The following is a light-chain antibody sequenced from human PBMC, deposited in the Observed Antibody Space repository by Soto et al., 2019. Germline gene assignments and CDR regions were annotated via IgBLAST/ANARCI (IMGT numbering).Light chain of an antibody. CDR3: QQYNNRPLT. CDR2: GAS. Sequence: EIVMTQSPATLSVSPGERATLSCRASQSISSNLAWYQQKPGQAPRLLIYGASTRATGIPARFSGSGSGTEITLTISSLQSEDFAVYYCQQYNNRPLTFGGGTKVEIK. CDR1: QSISSN. J-gene: IGKJ4*01. V-gene: IGKV3-15*01.